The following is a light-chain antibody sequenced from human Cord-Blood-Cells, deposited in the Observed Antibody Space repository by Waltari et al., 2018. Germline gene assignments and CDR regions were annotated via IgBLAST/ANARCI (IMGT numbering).Light chain of an antibody. CDR2: DVS. CDR1: SSDVGGYNY. V-gene: IGLV2-14*01. CDR3: SSYTSSSTVV. J-gene: IGLJ2*01. Sequence: QSALTQPASVSGSPGQSITISCTGTSSDVGGYNYVSWYQQHPGKAPKLMIYDVSNQPSVVANHFSGSKSGNTASLTISGLQAEDEADYYCSSYTSSSTVVFGGGTKLTVL.